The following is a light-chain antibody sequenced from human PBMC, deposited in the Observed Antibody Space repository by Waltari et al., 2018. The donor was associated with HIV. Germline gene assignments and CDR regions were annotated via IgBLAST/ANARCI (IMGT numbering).Light chain of an antibody. V-gene: IGLV2-8*01. CDR2: EVS. CDR1: SRDVGSYHF. CDR3: SSYAGSNNLL. Sequence: QSALTQPPSASGSPGQSVTISCTGTSRDVGSYHFFSWYKQHPGKAPKLLIFEVSKRPSGVPDRFSGSKSGNTASLTVSGLQPEDEADYYCSSYAGSNNLLFGGGTKLTVL. J-gene: IGLJ2*01.